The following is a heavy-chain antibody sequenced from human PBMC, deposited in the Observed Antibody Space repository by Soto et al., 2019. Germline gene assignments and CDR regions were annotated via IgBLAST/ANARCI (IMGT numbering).Heavy chain of an antibody. CDR1: GYTFSNYY. CDR2: LNPNTDKT. J-gene: IGHJ3*02. D-gene: IGHD5-12*01. Sequence: ASVKVSCKASGYTFSNYYINWVRQATGQGLECMGWLNPNTDKTGSAQKFQGRVTMTRNTSISTAYLELSGLRSDDTAVYYCARGIKGLPPSAFDIWGQGTRVTVSS. CDR3: ARGIKGLPPSAFDI. V-gene: IGHV1-8*01.